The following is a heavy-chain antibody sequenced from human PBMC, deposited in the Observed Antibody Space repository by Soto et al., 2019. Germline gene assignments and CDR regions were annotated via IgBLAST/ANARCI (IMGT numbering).Heavy chain of an antibody. CDR1: SGPISSSNW. D-gene: IGHD7-27*01. V-gene: IGHV4-4*02. J-gene: IGHJ3*02. CDR3: AARITGDKVAAFDI. CDR2: IYHSGST. Sequence: SETLSLTCPVSSGPISSSNWWSWVRQPPGKGLEWIGEIYHSGSTNYNPSLKSRVTISVDKSKNQFSLKLSSVTAADTAVYYCAARITGDKVAAFDIWGQGTMVTVSS.